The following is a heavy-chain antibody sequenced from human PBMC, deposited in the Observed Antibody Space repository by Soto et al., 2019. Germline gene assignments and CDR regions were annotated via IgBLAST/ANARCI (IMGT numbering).Heavy chain of an antibody. Sequence: SETLSLTCTVSGGSISSGGYYWSWIRQHPGKGLEWIGYIYYSGSTYYNPSLKSRVTISVDTSKNQFSLKLSSVTAADTAVYYCARVRTGTGLAWFDPWGQGTLVTVS. J-gene: IGHJ5*02. CDR3: ARVRTGTGLAWFDP. CDR2: IYYSGST. CDR1: GGSISSGGYY. D-gene: IGHD1-7*01. V-gene: IGHV4-31*03.